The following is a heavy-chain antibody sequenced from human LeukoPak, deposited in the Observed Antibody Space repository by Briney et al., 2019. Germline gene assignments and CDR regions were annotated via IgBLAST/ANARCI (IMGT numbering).Heavy chain of an antibody. Sequence: GGSLRLSCAASGFTFSSYGMHWVRHAPGKGLEWVAVICYDGSNTYYADSVKGRFTISRDNSKNTLYLQMNSVRAEDTAVYYCARAVIDDSDYYYYGMDCLGKGTTVSVSS. V-gene: IGHV3-33*01. CDR3: ARAVIDDSDYYYYGMDC. D-gene: IGHD2/OR15-2a*01. CDR2: ICYDGSNT. CDR1: GFTFSSYG. J-gene: IGHJ6*04.